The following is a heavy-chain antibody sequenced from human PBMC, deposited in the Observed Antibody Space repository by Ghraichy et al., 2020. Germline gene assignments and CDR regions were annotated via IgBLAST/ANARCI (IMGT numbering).Heavy chain of an antibody. CDR3: ARDATAPNFDS. D-gene: IGHD5-18*01. V-gene: IGHV3-7*01. J-gene: IGHJ4*02. CDR2: IAKDGRRE. Sequence: GVLNISCEASGFSFSVYWMSWVRQAPGKGLEWVANIAKDGRREYYIDSVKGRFSISRDNTKNSMYLQMNSLRAEDTAVYYCARDATAPNFDSWGQGTLVTVSS. CDR1: GFSFSVYW.